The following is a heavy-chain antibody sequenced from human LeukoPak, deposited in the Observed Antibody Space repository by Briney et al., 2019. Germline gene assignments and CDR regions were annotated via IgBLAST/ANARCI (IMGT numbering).Heavy chain of an antibody. CDR2: IYPGDSDT. CDR3: ARGFGELMLHFDY. V-gene: IGHV5-51*01. Sequence: GESRQIACKGPGYGFTSYWIGWGRPMPGKGREWMGIIYPGDSDTRYSPSFQGQVTISADKSISTAYLQWSSLKASDTAMYYCARGFGELMLHFDYWGQGTLVTVSS. CDR1: GYGFTSYW. J-gene: IGHJ4*02. D-gene: IGHD3-10*01.